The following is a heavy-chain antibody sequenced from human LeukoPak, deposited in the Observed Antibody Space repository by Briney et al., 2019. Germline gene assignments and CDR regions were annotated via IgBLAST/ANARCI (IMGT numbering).Heavy chain of an antibody. Sequence: SSETLSLTCTVSGGSISSSSYYWGWIRQPPGKGLEWIGSIYYSGSTYYNPSLKSRVTISVDTSKNQFSLKLSSVTAADTAVYYCARDMRQLQYYYYYYMDVWGKGTTVTVS. CDR3: ARDMRQLQYYYYYYMDV. CDR1: GGSISSSSYY. CDR2: IYYSGST. D-gene: IGHD6-6*01. J-gene: IGHJ6*03. V-gene: IGHV4-39*07.